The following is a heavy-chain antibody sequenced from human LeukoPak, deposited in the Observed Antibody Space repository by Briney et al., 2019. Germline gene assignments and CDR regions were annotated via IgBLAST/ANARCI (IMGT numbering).Heavy chain of an antibody. CDR3: VRYEVGSSWAQAFDI. D-gene: IGHD6-13*01. J-gene: IGHJ3*02. Sequence: SETLSLTCTVSGDSINNYYWNWIRQPPGKGLEWIGFIYYSGNTNYKPSLKSRVTISIDTSKRPFFPKVSSCAARDSVLHCCVRYEVGSSWAQAFDIWGQGTMVTVSS. CDR1: GDSINNYY. CDR2: IYYSGNT. V-gene: IGHV4-59*01.